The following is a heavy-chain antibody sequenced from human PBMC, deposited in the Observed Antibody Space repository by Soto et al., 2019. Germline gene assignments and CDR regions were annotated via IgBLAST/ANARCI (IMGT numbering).Heavy chain of an antibody. CDR3: AKGAVAATPTSYYYYAMDV. J-gene: IGHJ6*02. Sequence: QVQLLQSGAEVKKPGSSVRVSCEASGGTFRTYAISWVRQAPGQGLEWMGEIIPIFGKVNYAQKFQGRATITADESTTTVYLALRSLTSADTAVYYCAKGAVAATPTSYYYYAMDVWGQGTSVTVS. D-gene: IGHD6-19*01. V-gene: IGHV1-69*12. CDR2: IIPIFGKV. CDR1: GGTFRTYA.